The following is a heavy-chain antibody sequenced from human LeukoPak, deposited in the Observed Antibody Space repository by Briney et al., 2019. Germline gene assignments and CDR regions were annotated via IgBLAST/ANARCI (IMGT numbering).Heavy chain of an antibody. CDR1: GYTFTSQD. D-gene: IGHD1-26*01. V-gene: IGHV1-8*01. CDR3: ARDRTSGVGATSGSNY. Sequence: GASVKVSCKASGYTFTSQDINWVRQATGQGLEWMGWMNPNSGNTGYAQKFQGRVIMTRDTSINTAYMELYSLRSDDTAVYYCARDRTSGVGATSGSNYWGQGTLVTVSS. CDR2: MNPNSGNT. J-gene: IGHJ4*02.